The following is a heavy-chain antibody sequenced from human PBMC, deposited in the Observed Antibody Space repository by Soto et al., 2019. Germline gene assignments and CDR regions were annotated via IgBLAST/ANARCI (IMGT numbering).Heavy chain of an antibody. CDR2: INPNSGGT. Sequence: ASVKVSYKASGYTFTGYYMHWVRQAPGQGLEWMGWINPNSGGTNYAQKFQGRVTMTRDTSISTAYMELSRLGSDDTAVYYCARVANTIFGVVIIPPSHYYYGMDVWGQGTTVTVSS. CDR3: ARVANTIFGVVIIPPSHYYYGMDV. CDR1: GYTFTGYY. J-gene: IGHJ6*02. V-gene: IGHV1-2*02. D-gene: IGHD3-3*01.